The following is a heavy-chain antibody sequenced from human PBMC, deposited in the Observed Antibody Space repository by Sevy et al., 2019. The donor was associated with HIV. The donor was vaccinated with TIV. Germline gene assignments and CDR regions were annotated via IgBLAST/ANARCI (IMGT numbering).Heavy chain of an antibody. D-gene: IGHD2-15*01. J-gene: IGHJ6*02. CDR2: VSYDGGNR. V-gene: IGHV3-30*18. Sequence: GGSLRLSCAASAFTFSTYAMHWVRQAPGKGLEWVAVVSYDGGNRHYADSVKGRFTISRDNSKNTLYLQMNSLGGEDTAVYYCAKDAGGCSGGNCYWATNYYGMDVWGQGTTVTVSS. CDR3: AKDAGGCSGGNCYWATNYYGMDV. CDR1: AFTFSTYA.